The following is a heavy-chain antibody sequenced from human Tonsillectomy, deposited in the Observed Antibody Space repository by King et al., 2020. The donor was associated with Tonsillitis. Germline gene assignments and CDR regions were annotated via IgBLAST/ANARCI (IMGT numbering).Heavy chain of an antibody. V-gene: IGHV3-7*03. Sequence: VQLVESGGGLVQPGGSLRLFCAASGFIFSNYWMSWVRQAPGKGLEWVANIKQDGSEKYYVDSVKGRFTISRDNARNSLNLQMNSLRAEDTAVYYCATSDYGTFDYWGQGTLVTVSS. CDR2: IKQDGSEK. D-gene: IGHD4-17*01. J-gene: IGHJ4*02. CDR1: GFIFSNYW. CDR3: ATSDYGTFDY.